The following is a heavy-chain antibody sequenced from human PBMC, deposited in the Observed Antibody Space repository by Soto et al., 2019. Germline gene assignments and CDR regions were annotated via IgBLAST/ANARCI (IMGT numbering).Heavy chain of an antibody. J-gene: IGHJ5*02. CDR1: GLTFSSFG. CDR3: AKDLGLDXXASYPYH. CDR2: ISYDGSHK. V-gene: IGHV3-30*03. D-gene: IGHD3-16*02. Sequence: QVHLVESGGGVVQPGRSLRLSCAASGLTFSSFGMHWVRHXPXXGXXXLAVISYDGSHKLHADSVQGRFTISRDNSKXXXXLXMXSXXXXXXXXXXCAKDLGLDXXASYPYHWGQGTLVTVSS.